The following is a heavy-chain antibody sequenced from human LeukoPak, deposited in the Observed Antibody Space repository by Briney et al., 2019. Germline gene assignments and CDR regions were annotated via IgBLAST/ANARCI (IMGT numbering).Heavy chain of an antibody. CDR3: ARHYYGSESYYKYSFDY. V-gene: IGHV4-4*09. J-gene: IGHJ4*02. D-gene: IGHD3-10*01. CDR2: IYTSGST. CDR1: GGSISSYY. Sequence: PSETLSLTCTVSGGSISSYYWSWIRQPPGKGLEWIGYIYTSGSTNYNPSLKSRVTISVDTSKNQFSLKLSSVTAADTAVYYCARHYYGSESYYKYSFDYWGQGTLVTVSS.